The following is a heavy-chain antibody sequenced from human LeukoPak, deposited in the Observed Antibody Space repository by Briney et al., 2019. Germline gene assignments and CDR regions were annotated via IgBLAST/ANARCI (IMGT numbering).Heavy chain of an antibody. Sequence: GGSLRLSCAVSGITLSNYGMTWVRQAPGKGLEWVAGISDTGGRTNYADYVKGRFTISRDNPKNTLYLQMNSLRAEDTAVYFCAKRGVVIRVILVGFHKEAYYFDSWGQGALVTVSS. CDR1: GITLSNYG. J-gene: IGHJ4*02. CDR2: ISDTGGRT. V-gene: IGHV3-23*01. CDR3: AKRGVVIRVILVGFHKEAYYFDS. D-gene: IGHD3-22*01.